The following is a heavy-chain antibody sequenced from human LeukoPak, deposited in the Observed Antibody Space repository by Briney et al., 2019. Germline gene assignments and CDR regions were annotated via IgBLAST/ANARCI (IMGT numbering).Heavy chain of an antibody. Sequence: GGSLRLSCAASGFTFSSYAMSWVRQAPGKGLEWGSAISGSGGSTYYADSVKGRFTISRDNSKNTLYLQMNSLRAEDTAVYYCAKEVAKGSGSYPAYWGQGTLVTVSS. CDR3: AKEVAKGSGSYPAY. D-gene: IGHD3-10*01. V-gene: IGHV3-23*01. CDR1: GFTFSSYA. CDR2: ISGSGGST. J-gene: IGHJ4*02.